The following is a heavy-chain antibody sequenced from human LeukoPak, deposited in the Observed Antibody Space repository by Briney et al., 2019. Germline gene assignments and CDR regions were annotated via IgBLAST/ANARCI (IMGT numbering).Heavy chain of an antibody. Sequence: SETLSLTCTVSGGSISSYYWSWIRQPPGKGLEWIGSVYYSGSTNYNPSLKSRVTISVDTSKNQFSLKLSSVTAADTAVYYCARGRTIAAAGTLGYWGQGTLVTVSS. V-gene: IGHV4-59*01. CDR2: VYYSGST. CDR1: GGSISSYY. CDR3: ARGRTIAAAGTLGY. J-gene: IGHJ4*02. D-gene: IGHD6-13*01.